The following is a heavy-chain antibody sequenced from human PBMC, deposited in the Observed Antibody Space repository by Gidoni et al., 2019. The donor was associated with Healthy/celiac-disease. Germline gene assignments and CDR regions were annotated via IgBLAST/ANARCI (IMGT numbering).Heavy chain of an antibody. CDR3: ATPGVVVTAHDAFDI. CDR2: IIPILGIA. Sequence: QVQLVQSGAEVKKPGSSVKVSCKASGGTFSSYTISWVRQAPGQGLEWMGRIIPILGIANYAQKFQGRVTITADKSTSTAYMELSSLRSEDTAVYYCATPGVVVTAHDAFDIWGQGTMVTVSS. CDR1: GGTFSSYT. D-gene: IGHD2-21*02. J-gene: IGHJ3*02. V-gene: IGHV1-69*02.